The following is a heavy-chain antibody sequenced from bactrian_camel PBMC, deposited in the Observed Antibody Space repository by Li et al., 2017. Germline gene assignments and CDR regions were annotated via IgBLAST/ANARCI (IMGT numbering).Heavy chain of an antibody. Sequence: QVQLVESGGGSVQAGGSLKLSCAVSGSTIQKFSMAWFRQIPPNEREGLGTIDGATGSTIYADSVKGRFTISQDSAKEMLYLQMNNLKPEDTAMYYCAADVGSMSGNCQPNYWVQGTQVTVS. CDR2: IDGATGST. J-gene: IGHJ4*01. CDR1: GSTIQKFS. CDR3: AADVGSMSGNCQPNY. D-gene: IGHD6*01. V-gene: IGHV3S68*01.